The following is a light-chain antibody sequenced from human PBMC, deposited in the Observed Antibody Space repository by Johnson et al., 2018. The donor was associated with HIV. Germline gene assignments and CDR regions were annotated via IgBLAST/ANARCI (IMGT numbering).Light chain of an antibody. Sequence: QSVLTQPPSVSAAPGQKVTNSCSGSSSNIGNNYVSWYQQLPGTAPKLLIYENNKRPSGIPDRFSGSKSGTSATLGITGLQTGVEADYYCGTWDSSLSAGVVGTGTKVTVL. CDR3: GTWDSSLSAGV. CDR1: SSNIGNNY. V-gene: IGLV1-51*02. CDR2: ENN. J-gene: IGLJ1*01.